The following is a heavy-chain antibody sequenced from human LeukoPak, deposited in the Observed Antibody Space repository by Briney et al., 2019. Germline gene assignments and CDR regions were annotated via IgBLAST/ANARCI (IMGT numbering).Heavy chain of an antibody. J-gene: IGHJ4*02. CDR3: ARDGRSEQLGTFDY. V-gene: IGHV1-18*01. CDR1: GYTFTSYG. D-gene: IGHD6-6*01. CDR2: ISAYNGNT. Sequence: ASVKVSCKASGYTFTSYGISWVQQAPGQGLEWMGWISAYNGNTNYAQKLQGRVTMTTDTSTSTAYMELRSLRSDDTAVYYCARDGRSEQLGTFDYWGQGTLVTVSS.